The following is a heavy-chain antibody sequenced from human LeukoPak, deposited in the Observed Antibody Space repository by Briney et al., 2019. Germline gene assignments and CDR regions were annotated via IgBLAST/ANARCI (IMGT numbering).Heavy chain of an antibody. V-gene: IGHV4-59*08. CDR2: IYYSGST. CDR3: ARQGGYSYGSHAFDI. J-gene: IGHJ3*02. Sequence: SETLSLTCTVSGGSISTYYWSWIRQPPGKGLEWIGCIYYSGSTNYNPSLKSRVTISVDTSKNQFSLKLSSVTAADTAAYYCARQGGYSYGSHAFDIWGQGTMVTVSS. CDR1: GGSISTYY. D-gene: IGHD5-18*01.